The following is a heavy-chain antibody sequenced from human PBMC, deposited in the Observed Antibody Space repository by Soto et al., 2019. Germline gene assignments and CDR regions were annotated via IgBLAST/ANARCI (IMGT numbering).Heavy chain of an antibody. J-gene: IGHJ4*02. Sequence: QVQLVESGGGVVQPGRSLRLSCAASGFTFSTYGMHWVRQAPGKGLEWVAVIWYDGGNKYYADSVKGRFTISRDNSKNTLYLQMNSLRVEDTAVYYCAGQKYSSGWYAVDYWGQGTLVTVSS. CDR1: GFTFSTYG. D-gene: IGHD6-19*01. CDR2: IWYDGGNK. CDR3: AGQKYSSGWYAVDY. V-gene: IGHV3-33*01.